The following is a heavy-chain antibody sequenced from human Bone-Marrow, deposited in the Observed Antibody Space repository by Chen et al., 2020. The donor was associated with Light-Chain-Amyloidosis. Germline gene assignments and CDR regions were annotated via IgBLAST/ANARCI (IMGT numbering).Heavy chain of an antibody. Sequence: QVQLQESGPGLVRPSQTLSLTCTVSGVSISSAGYYWSWIRQHPGKGLEWIGHIFYSGGTYANPSLKSRVAISVETSKNQFSLKVSSVTAADTAVYYCARADASYYYYGMDVWGQGTTVTVSS. CDR2: IFYSGGT. CDR1: GVSISSAGYY. J-gene: IGHJ6*02. V-gene: IGHV4-31*03. CDR3: ARADASYYYYGMDV.